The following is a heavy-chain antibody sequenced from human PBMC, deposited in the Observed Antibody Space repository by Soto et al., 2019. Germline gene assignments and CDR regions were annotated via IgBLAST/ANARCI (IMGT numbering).Heavy chain of an antibody. V-gene: IGHV1-69*01. Sequence: QVQLVQSGAEVKKPGSSVKVSCKASGGTFSSYAISWVRQAPGQGLEWMGGIIPIFGTANYAKKFQGRVTITADESTSTAYMELSSVRSEDTAVYYCGRVRGYCSSTSCYGHYYGMDVWGQGTTVTVSS. J-gene: IGHJ6*02. CDR1: GGTFSSYA. D-gene: IGHD2-2*01. CDR3: GRVRGYCSSTSCYGHYYGMDV. CDR2: IIPIFGTA.